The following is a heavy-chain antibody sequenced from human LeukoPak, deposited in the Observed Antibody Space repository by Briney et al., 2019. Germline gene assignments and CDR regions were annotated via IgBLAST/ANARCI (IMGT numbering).Heavy chain of an antibody. CDR3: VRVGVLTTVFDY. CDR2: INTRTANP. V-gene: IGHV7-4-1*02. J-gene: IGHJ4*02. D-gene: IGHD4/OR15-4a*01. Sequence: ASVKVSCEASGYDFTAYTLNWVRQAPGQGLEWMGWINTRTANPTYAQGFVGRFVFSVDTSVNTAYLQISSLKAEDTAVYYCVRVGVLTTVFDYWGQGTLVAVSS. CDR1: GYDFTAYT.